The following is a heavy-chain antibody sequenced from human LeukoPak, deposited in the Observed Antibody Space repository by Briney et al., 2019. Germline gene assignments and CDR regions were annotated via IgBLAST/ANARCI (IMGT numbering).Heavy chain of an antibody. CDR1: GYTFTSYG. J-gene: IGHJ4*02. D-gene: IGHD6-19*01. V-gene: IGHV1-18*01. CDR2: INPSGGST. CDR3: ARDGIAVAGTEFDY. Sequence: GASVKVSCKASGYTFTSYGISWVRQAPGQGLEWMGIINPSGGSTSYAQKLQGRVTMTTDTSTSTAYMELRSLRSDDTAVYYCARDGIAVAGTEFDYWGQGTLVTVSS.